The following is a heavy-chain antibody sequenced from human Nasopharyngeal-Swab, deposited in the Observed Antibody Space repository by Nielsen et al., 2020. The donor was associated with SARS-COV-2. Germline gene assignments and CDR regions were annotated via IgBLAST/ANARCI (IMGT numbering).Heavy chain of an antibody. D-gene: IGHD3-22*01. CDR2: IYYTGST. CDR1: GGSMRSGDYY. Sequence: LRLSCTLSGGSMRSGDYYWSWLGQTPGKGLERIGNIYYTGSTYLNPSLKSRVSMTVDTSKTQFSLKLSSVTSADTAVYYCARIFYDSSGYYQIHWYFDLWGRGTLVTVSS. V-gene: IGHV4-30-4*01. J-gene: IGHJ2*01. CDR3: ARIFYDSSGYYQIHWYFDL.